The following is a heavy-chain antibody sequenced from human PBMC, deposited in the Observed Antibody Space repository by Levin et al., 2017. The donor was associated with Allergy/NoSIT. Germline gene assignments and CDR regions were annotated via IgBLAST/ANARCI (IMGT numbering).Heavy chain of an antibody. CDR3: GRGLGISH. J-gene: IGHJ4*02. D-gene: IGHD2-15*01. CDR2: IGRVASII. V-gene: IGHV3-48*01. Sequence: PGESLKISCAASGFSISDYNIHWVRQAPGRGLECVSFIGRVASIIYYAESVKGRFTISRDSAKNSVDLQMNNLGAEDTAVYYCGRGLGISHWGQGTLVTVSS. CDR1: GFSISDYN.